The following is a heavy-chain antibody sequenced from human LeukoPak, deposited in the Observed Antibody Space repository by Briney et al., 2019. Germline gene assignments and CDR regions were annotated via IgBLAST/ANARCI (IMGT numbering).Heavy chain of an antibody. CDR2: ISNSGGST. CDR1: GFTFSSYV. CDR3: MTAAGYNFGQY. V-gene: IGHV3-23*01. J-gene: IGHJ4*02. Sequence: PGGSLRLSCAASGFTFSSYVMSWVRQAPGKGLEWVSSISNSGGSTYYADSVKGRFTISRDSSKNTLYLQMNSLRAEDTAIYYCMTAAGYNFGQYWGQGTLVTVSS. D-gene: IGHD5-18*01.